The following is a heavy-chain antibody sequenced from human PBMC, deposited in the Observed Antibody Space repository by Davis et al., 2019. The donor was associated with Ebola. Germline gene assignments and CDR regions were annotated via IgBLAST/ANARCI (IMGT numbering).Heavy chain of an antibody. J-gene: IGHJ5*02. V-gene: IGHV4-39*01. D-gene: IGHD6-6*01. Sequence: MPSETLTCTVSGGSISSSSYYWGWIRQPPGKGLELIGSIFYSGNTYYNPSLKSRVTMSVDTPKNQFSLRLSSVTAADTAVYYCARRIAARPDCFDPWGQGTLVTVSS. CDR3: ARRIAARPDCFDP. CDR1: GGSISSSSYY. CDR2: IFYSGNT.